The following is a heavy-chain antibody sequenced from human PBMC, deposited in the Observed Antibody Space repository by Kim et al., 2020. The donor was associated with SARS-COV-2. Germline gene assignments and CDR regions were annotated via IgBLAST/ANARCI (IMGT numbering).Heavy chain of an antibody. CDR3: AREQTYYDILTGGGGDY. V-gene: IGHV3-21*01. J-gene: IGHJ4*02. CDR2: ISSSSSYI. Sequence: GGSLRLSCAASGFTFSSYSMNWVRQAPGKGLEWVSSISSSSSYIYYADSVKGRFTISRDNAKNSLYLQMNSLRAEDTAVYYCAREQTYYDILTGGGGDYWGQGTLVTVSS. D-gene: IGHD3-9*01. CDR1: GFTFSSYS.